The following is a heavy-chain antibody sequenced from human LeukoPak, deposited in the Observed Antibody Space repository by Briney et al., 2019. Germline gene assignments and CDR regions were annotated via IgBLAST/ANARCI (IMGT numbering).Heavy chain of an antibody. CDR2: ISSSGSTI. J-gene: IGHJ4*02. CDR1: GSTFSSYE. Sequence: GGSLRLSCAASGSTFSSYEMNRVRQAPGKGLEWVSYISSSGSTIYYADSVKGRFTISRDNAKNSLYLQMNSLRAEDTAVYYCARLDVDTADDYWGQGTLVTVSS. V-gene: IGHV3-48*03. D-gene: IGHD5-18*01. CDR3: ARLDVDTADDY.